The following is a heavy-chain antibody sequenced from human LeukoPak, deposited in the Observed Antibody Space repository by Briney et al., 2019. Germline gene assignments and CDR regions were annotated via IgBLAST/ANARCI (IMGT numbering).Heavy chain of an antibody. CDR3: ARETTYSSGWGFSDFRDAFDI. V-gene: IGHV1-2*04. J-gene: IGHJ3*02. CDR1: GYTFTGYY. D-gene: IGHD6-19*01. CDR2: INPNSGGT. Sequence: ASVKVSCKASGYTFTGYYMHWVRQAPGQGLEWMGWINPNSGGTNYAQKFQGWVTMTRDTSISTAYMELSRLRSDDTALYYCARETTYSSGWGFSDFRDAFDIWGQGTMVTVSS.